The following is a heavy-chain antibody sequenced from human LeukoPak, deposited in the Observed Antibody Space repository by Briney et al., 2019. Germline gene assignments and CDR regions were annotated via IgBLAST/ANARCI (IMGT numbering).Heavy chain of an antibody. J-gene: IGHJ6*03. D-gene: IGHD2-15*01. CDR2: ISAYNGNT. CDR3: ARAGYCSGGSCFGGLYYYYYMDV. CDR1: GYTFTSYD. V-gene: IGHV1-18*01. Sequence: ASVKVSCKASGYTFTSYDINWVRQATGQGLEWMGWISAYNGNTNYAQKLQGRVTMTTDTSTSTAYMELRSLRSDDTAVYYCARAGYCSGGSCFGGLYYYYYMDVWGKGTTVTVSS.